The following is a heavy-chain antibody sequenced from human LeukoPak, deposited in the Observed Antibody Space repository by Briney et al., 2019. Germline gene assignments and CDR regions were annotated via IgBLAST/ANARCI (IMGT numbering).Heavy chain of an antibody. CDR1: GFTVSSNY. V-gene: IGHV3-66*01. Sequence: PGGSLRLSCAASGFTVSSNYMSWVRQAPGKGLEWVSVIYSGGSTYYADSVKGRFTISRDNSKNTLYLQMNSLRAEDTAVYYCARESGYDYVWGTPFLDYWGQGHLITVTA. D-gene: IGHD3-16*01. J-gene: IGHJ4*02. CDR2: IYSGGST. CDR3: ARESGYDYVWGTPFLDY.